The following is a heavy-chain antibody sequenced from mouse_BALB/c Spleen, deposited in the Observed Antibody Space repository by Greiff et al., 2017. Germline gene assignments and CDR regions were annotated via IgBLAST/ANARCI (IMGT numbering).Heavy chain of an antibody. D-gene: IGHD2-2*01. Sequence: DVMLVESGGGLVQPGGSRKLSCAASGFTFSSFGMHWVRQAPEKGLEWVAYISSGSSTIYYADTVKGRFTISRDNPKNTLFLQMTSLRSEDTAMYYCARSGGYHYLDYWGQGTTLTVSS. CDR2: ISSGSSTI. J-gene: IGHJ2*01. V-gene: IGHV5-17*02. CDR3: ARSGGYHYLDY. CDR1: GFTFSSFG.